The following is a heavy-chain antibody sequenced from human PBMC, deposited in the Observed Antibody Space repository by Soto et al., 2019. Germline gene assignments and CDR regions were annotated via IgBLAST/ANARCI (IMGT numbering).Heavy chain of an antibody. CDR3: AKGIPNPVHRDYYYYYMDV. Sequence: EVQLLESGGGLVQPGGSLRLSCAASGFTFSSYAMSWVRQAPGKGLEWVSAISGSGGSTYYADSVKGRFTISRDNSKNTLYLQMNSLRAEDTAVYYCAKGIPNPVHRDYYYYYMDVWGKGTTVTVSS. J-gene: IGHJ6*03. V-gene: IGHV3-23*01. CDR2: ISGSGGST. CDR1: GFTFSSYA.